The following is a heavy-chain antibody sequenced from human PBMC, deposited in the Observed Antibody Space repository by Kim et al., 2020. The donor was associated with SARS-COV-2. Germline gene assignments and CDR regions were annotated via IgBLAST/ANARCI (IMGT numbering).Heavy chain of an antibody. Sequence: GTNYAQRFQGRVTMTRDTSISTAYMELSRLGSDDTAVYCCHSDPTGYFDYWGQGTLVTVSS. D-gene: IGHD4-17*01. J-gene: IGHJ4*02. CDR2: GT. V-gene: IGHV1-2*02. CDR3: HSDPTGYFDY.